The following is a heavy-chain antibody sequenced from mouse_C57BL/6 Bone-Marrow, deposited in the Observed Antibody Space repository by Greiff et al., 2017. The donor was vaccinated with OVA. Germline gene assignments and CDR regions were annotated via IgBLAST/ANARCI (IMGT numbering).Heavy chain of an antibody. CDR1: GYTFTDYN. V-gene: IGHV1-22*01. CDR2: INPNNGGT. CDR3: AIYYDYDGFAY. D-gene: IGHD2-4*01. J-gene: IGHJ3*01. Sequence: VQLKESGPELVKPGASVKMSCKASGYTFTDYNMHWVKQSHGKSLEWIGYINPNNGGTSYNQKFKGKATLTVNKSSSTAYMELRSLTSEDSAVYYGAIYYDYDGFAYWGQGTLVTVSA.